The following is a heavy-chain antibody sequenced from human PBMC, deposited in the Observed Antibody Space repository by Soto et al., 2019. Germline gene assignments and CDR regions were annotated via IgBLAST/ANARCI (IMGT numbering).Heavy chain of an antibody. CDR2: IYYSGST. CDR3: ARVYYDYVWGSYRFYYFDF. Sequence: TLSLTCTVSGGSISSGDYYWSWIRQPPGKGLEWIGYIYYSGSTYYNPSLKSRVTISVDTSKNQFSLKLSSVTAADTAVYYCARVYYDYVWGSYRFYYFDFWGQGTLVTVSS. CDR1: GGSISSGDYY. V-gene: IGHV4-30-4*01. D-gene: IGHD3-16*02. J-gene: IGHJ4*02.